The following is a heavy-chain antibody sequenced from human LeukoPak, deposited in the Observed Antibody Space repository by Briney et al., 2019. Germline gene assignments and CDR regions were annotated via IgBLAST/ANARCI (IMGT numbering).Heavy chain of an antibody. D-gene: IGHD5-18*01. J-gene: IGHJ4*02. V-gene: IGHV3-21*04. Sequence: AGSLTLSCAVSGFTFSSYSMNWVRQAQGKGLEWVSSISSSNNYIYYAESVNGRFTISKDNAKNSLYLQMNRLRAEDTAVYYCARVGGYSYVLDYWGQGTLVTVPS. CDR2: ISSSNNYI. CDR3: ARVGGYSYVLDY. CDR1: GFTFSSYS.